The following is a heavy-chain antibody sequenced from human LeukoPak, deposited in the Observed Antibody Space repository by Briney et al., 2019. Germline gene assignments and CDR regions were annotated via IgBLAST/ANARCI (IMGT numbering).Heavy chain of an antibody. Sequence: GGSLRLSCAASGFSFSDYAMHWVRQAPGKGLECVAFISYDGSNKYYVDSVKGRFTISRDDSQNTLYLQMNSLRAEDTAVYYCARERTGYYLAVWGKGTTV. CDR2: ISYDGSNK. CDR1: GFSFSDYA. D-gene: IGHD1-14*01. J-gene: IGHJ6*03. V-gene: IGHV3-30*02. CDR3: ARERTGYYLAV.